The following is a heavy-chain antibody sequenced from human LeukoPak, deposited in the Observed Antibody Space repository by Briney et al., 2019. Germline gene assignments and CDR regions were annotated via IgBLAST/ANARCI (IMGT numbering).Heavy chain of an antibody. V-gene: IGHV3-23*01. Sequence: GGSLRLSCAASGFTFSRHAMSWVRQAPGKGLEWVSVISGNGGSTHYADSVKGRFTISRDNSKNTLYLQMNSLRAEDTAVYYCAKESPRFDYWGQGTLVTVSS. CDR1: GFTFSRHA. CDR2: ISGNGGST. CDR3: AKESPRFDY. J-gene: IGHJ4*02.